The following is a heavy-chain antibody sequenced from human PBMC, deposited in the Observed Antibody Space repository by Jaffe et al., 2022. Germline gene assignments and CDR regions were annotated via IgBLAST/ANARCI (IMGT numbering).Heavy chain of an antibody. CDR2: IIPILGIA. J-gene: IGHJ4*02. D-gene: IGHD1-26*01. Sequence: QVQLVQSGAEVKKPGSSVKVSCKASGGTFSSYTISWVRQAPGQGLEWMGRIIPILGIANYAQKFQGRVTITADKSTSTAYMELSSLRSEDTAVYYCARDSGSYYWYFDYWGQGTLVTVSS. CDR3: ARDSGSYYWYFDY. V-gene: IGHV1-69*08. CDR1: GGTFSSYT.